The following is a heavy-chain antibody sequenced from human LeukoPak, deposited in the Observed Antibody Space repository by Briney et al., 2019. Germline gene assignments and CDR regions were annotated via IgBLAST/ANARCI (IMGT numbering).Heavy chain of an antibody. Sequence: SETLSLTCAVYGGSFSGYYWSWIRQPPGKGLEWIREINHSGSTNYNPSLKSRVTISVDTSKNQFSLKLSSVTAADTAVYYCANAPLSLVVVVAATPAYFDYWCQGTLVTVSS. J-gene: IGHJ4*02. CDR1: GGSFSGYY. CDR3: ANAPLSLVVVVAATPAYFDY. D-gene: IGHD2-15*01. CDR2: INHSGST. V-gene: IGHV4-34*01.